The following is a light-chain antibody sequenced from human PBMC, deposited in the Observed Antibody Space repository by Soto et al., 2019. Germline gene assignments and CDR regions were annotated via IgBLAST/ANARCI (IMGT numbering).Light chain of an antibody. Sequence: EIVMTQSPAPLSLSPGERATLSCRASQGVSRHLAWYQQKPGQAPRLLIYAASTRAAGVPARFSGSGSGTEFTLTISSLQSEDFPVDYCQQYHQWPLTFGGGTKVEI. CDR2: AAS. CDR1: QGVSRH. CDR3: QQYHQWPLT. J-gene: IGKJ4*01. V-gene: IGKV3D-15*01.